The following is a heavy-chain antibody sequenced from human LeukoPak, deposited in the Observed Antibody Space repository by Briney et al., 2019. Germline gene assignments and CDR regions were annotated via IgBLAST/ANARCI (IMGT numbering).Heavy chain of an antibody. J-gene: IGHJ6*02. CDR1: GGSFSGYC. V-gene: IGHV4-34*01. CDR3: ARGGSSGWYGTNYYYYGMDV. CDR2: INHSGST. D-gene: IGHD6-19*01. Sequence: SETLSLTCAVYGGSFSGYCWSWIRQPPGKGLEWIGEINHSGSTNYNPSLKSRATISVDTSKNQFSLKLSSVTAADTAVYYCARGGSSGWYGTNYYYYGMDVWGQGTTVTVSS.